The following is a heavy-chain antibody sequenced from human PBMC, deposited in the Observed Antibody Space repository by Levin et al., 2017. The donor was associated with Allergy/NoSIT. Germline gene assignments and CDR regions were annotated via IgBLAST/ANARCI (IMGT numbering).Heavy chain of an antibody. J-gene: IGHJ1*01. D-gene: IGHD6-19*01. CDR2: ISSSSSTI. Sequence: PGGSLRLSCAASGFTFSSYSMNWVRQAPGKGLEWVSYISSSSSTIYYADSVKGRFTISRDNAKNSLYLQMNSLRDEDTAAYYCARGERDSWGMAVAGTGYFQHWGQGTLVTVSS. V-gene: IGHV3-48*02. CDR3: ARGERDSWGMAVAGTGYFQH. CDR1: GFTFSSYS.